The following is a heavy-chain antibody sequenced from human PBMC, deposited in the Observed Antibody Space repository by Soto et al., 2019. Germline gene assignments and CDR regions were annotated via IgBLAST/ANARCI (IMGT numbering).Heavy chain of an antibody. D-gene: IGHD3-22*01. Sequence: GGSLRLSCAASGFTFSSYWMHWVRQAPGKGLVWVSRINSDGSSTSYADSVKGRFTISRDNAKNTLYLQMNSLRAEDTAVYYCAKDTYYHDGSGYYVFDYWGQGTLVTVSS. CDR2: INSDGSST. J-gene: IGHJ4*02. CDR1: GFTFSSYW. V-gene: IGHV3-74*01. CDR3: AKDTYYHDGSGYYVFDY.